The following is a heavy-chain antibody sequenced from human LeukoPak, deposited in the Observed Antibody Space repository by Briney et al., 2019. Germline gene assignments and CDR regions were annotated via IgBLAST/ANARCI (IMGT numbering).Heavy chain of an antibody. Sequence: PSETLSLTCAVYGGSFSGYYWNWIRQPSGKGLEWIGEINHSGSTNYNPSLKSRVTISVDTSKNQFYLKLSSVTAADTAVYYCARDPDYYDSSGYFMSAFDIWGQGTMVTVSS. CDR1: GGSFSGYY. J-gene: IGHJ3*02. D-gene: IGHD3-22*01. V-gene: IGHV4-34*01. CDR2: INHSGST. CDR3: ARDPDYYDSSGYFMSAFDI.